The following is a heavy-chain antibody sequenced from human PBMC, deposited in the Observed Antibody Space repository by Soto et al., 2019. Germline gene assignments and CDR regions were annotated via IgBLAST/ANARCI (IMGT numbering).Heavy chain of an antibody. J-gene: IGHJ4*02. CDR2: ISGSGGST. Sequence: GGALRLSCAASGFTFSSYAMSWVRPAPGKGLEWVSAISGSGGSTYYADSVKGRFTISRDNSKNTLYLQMNSLRAEDTAVYYCAKERGERYCSSTSCPARYFDYWGQGTLVTVSS. CDR1: GFTFSSYA. CDR3: AKERGERYCSSTSCPARYFDY. V-gene: IGHV3-23*01. D-gene: IGHD2-2*01.